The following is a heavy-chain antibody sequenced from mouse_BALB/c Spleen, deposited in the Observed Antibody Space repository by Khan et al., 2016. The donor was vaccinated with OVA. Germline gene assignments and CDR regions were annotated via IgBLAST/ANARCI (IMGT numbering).Heavy chain of an antibody. V-gene: IGHV3-8*02. D-gene: IGHD1-1*01. CDR1: GDSITSGF. J-gene: IGHJ4*01. Sequence: EVQLQESGPSLVKPSQTLSLTCSVTGDSITSGFWNWIRKFPGNKFEYMGYVTYSGNTYYNPSLKSRISIIRDTSKSQYYLQLNSVTTEDTATYFCARSYGSWAMDYWGQGTSVTVSS. CDR2: VTYSGNT. CDR3: ARSYGSWAMDY.